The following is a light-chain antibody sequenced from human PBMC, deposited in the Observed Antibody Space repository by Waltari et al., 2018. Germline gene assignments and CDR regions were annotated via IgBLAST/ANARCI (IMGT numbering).Light chain of an antibody. J-gene: IGLJ3*02. CDR1: SGHSSYV. Sequence: QLVLTQSPSASASLGASVQPTCTLSSGHSSYVITWLQQPPEKGPRYLMNLNSDGSHNKGDGIPVRFSGSSSGAERYLIISSLQSEDEADYYCQTWGTGIRVFGGGTKLTVL. V-gene: IGLV4-69*01. CDR2: LNSDGSH. CDR3: QTWGTGIRV.